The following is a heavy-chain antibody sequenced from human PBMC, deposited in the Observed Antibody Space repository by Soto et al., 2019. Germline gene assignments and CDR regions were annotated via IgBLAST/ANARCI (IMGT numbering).Heavy chain of an antibody. V-gene: IGHV4-30-4*01. Sequence: SETLSLTCTVSGDSISSPHYYWTWIRQPPGKGLEWVGYIYYTGNNFYNPALKSRVAMSDDPSTNQFSLKLASVTDADTAVYFCAREPKQNYDSSPWNGGFDSWGPGTLVTVSS. J-gene: IGHJ4*02. CDR3: AREPKQNYDSSPWNGGFDS. CDR1: GDSISSPHYY. D-gene: IGHD3-22*01. CDR2: IYYTGNN.